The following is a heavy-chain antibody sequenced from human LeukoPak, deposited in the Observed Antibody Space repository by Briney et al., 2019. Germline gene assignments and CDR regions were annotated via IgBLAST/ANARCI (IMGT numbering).Heavy chain of an antibody. D-gene: IGHD5-12*01. CDR2: ISNDGDNE. CDR1: GFTFSSYS. Sequence: GGSLRLSCAASGFTFSSYSMNWVRQAPGKGLEWVAAISNDGDNEYYADSVKGRFTISRDNSKNTLYLQMNSLRAEDTAVYYCARGRNIVATSGYFDYWGQGTLVTVSS. V-gene: IGHV3-30*03. CDR3: ARGRNIVATSGYFDY. J-gene: IGHJ4*02.